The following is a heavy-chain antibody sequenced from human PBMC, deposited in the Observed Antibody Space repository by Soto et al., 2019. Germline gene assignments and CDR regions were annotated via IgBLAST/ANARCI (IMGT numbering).Heavy chain of an antibody. Sequence: SETLSLTCAVSGGSISGSSDYWGWLPQSPGKGPEWIGSVFSTGFTSYNPSLESRVSVSVDTSKNQFSLKVSGVSAADTAVYYCATSQKGYNWNYFDHWGQGALVTVSS. CDR1: GGSISGSSDY. J-gene: IGHJ4*02. D-gene: IGHD1-20*01. V-gene: IGHV4-39*01. CDR3: ATSQKGYNWNYFDH. CDR2: VFSTGFT.